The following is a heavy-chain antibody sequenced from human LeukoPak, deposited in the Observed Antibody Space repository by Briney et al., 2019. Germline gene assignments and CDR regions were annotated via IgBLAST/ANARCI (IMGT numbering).Heavy chain of an antibody. CDR2: SSGSGGSS. V-gene: IGHV3-23*01. Sequence: GGSLRLSCATSGFTSSTYAMSWVRQATGKGLEWVSASSGSGGSSYYTDSVKGRFTISRDNSKNTLYLQMNSLRVDDTAVYFCAKERQSNGYFDYWGQGALVTVSS. CDR3: AKERQSNGYFDY. CDR1: GFTSSTYA. D-gene: IGHD4-11*01. J-gene: IGHJ4*02.